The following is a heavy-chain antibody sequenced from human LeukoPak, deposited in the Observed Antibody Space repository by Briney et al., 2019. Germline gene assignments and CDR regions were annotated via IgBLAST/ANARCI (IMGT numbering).Heavy chain of an antibody. CDR2: IKSKTDGGTT. V-gene: IGHV3-15*01. Sequence: GGSLRLSCAASGSTFSSYGMSWVRQAPGKGLEWVGRIKSKTDGGTTGYAAPVKGRFTISRDDSKNTLYLQMNSLKTEDTAVYYCTTVGIQLWPLAGYWGQGTLVTVSS. CDR3: TTVGIQLWPLAGY. D-gene: IGHD5-18*01. CDR1: GSTFSSYG. J-gene: IGHJ4*02.